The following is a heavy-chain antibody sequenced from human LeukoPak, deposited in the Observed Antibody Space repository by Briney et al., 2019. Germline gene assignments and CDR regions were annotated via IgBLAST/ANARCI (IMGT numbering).Heavy chain of an antibody. Sequence: SVKVSCKASGGTFSSYGISWVRQAHGQGLEWMGRIIPIFGRANYAQKFQGRVRIATDESTSTAYMGLSSLGSEDTAVYYCARYYGSGNSWFDPWGQGTLVTVSS. V-gene: IGHV1-69*05. CDR2: IIPIFGRA. D-gene: IGHD3-10*01. J-gene: IGHJ5*02. CDR1: GGTFSSYG. CDR3: ARYYGSGNSWFDP.